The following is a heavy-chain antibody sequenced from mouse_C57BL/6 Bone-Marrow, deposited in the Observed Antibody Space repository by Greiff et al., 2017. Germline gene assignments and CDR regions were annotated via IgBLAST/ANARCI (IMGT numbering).Heavy chain of an antibody. D-gene: IGHD4-1*01. CDR2: INPGSGGT. V-gene: IGHV1-54*01. J-gene: IGHJ3*01. CDR3: ARSKNWDSWFAY. Sequence: QVQLKESGAELVRPGTSVKVSCKASGYAFTNYLIEWVKQRPGQGLEWIGVINPGSGGTNYNEKFKGMATLTADKSSRTAYMQLSSLTSEDSAVYFCARSKNWDSWFAYWGQGTLVTVSA. CDR1: GYAFTNYL.